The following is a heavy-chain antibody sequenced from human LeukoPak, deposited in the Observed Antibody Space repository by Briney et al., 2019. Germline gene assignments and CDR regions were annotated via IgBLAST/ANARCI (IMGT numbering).Heavy chain of an antibody. J-gene: IGHJ4*02. CDR1: GGSISSYY. D-gene: IGHD6-19*01. CDR3: ARGLYSSGWSYYFDY. V-gene: IGHV4-59*01. CDR2: IYYSGST. Sequence: PSETLSLTCTVSGGSISSYYWSWIRQPPGKGLEWIGYIYYSGSTNYNPSLKSRVTISVDTSKNQFSLKLGSVTAADTAVYYCARGLYSSGWSYYFDYWGQGTLVTVSS.